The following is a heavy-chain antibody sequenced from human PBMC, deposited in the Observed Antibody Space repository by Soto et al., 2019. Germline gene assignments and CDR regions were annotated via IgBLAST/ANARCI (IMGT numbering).Heavy chain of an antibody. J-gene: IGHJ6*02. V-gene: IGHV3-21*01. D-gene: IGHD2-15*01. CDR1: GFTFMSYT. CDR3: ARDRGYDAHDYYYDAMDF. CDR2: IRGFSPYT. Sequence: WGSLRLSCVASGFTFMSYTINLFRHSPLKWLEWVSAIRGFSPYTFYADSVKGRFTISRDNAKNSLYLQMNSLRAEDTAVYYCARDRGYDAHDYYYDAMDFWGQGTMVTVSS.